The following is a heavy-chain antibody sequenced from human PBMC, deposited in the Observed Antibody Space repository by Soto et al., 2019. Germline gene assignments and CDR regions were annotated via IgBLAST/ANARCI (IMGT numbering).Heavy chain of an antibody. CDR1: GFTFSSYG. Sequence: GGSLRLSCAASGFTFSSYGMSWVRQPPGKGLEWVSTISGSGIRRYYADSVKGRLTISRDNSKNTLYLQMNSLRAEDTAVYYCAKDQGYDSSGYYSDYWGQGTLVTVSS. J-gene: IGHJ4*02. D-gene: IGHD3-22*01. V-gene: IGHV3-23*01. CDR2: ISGSGIRR. CDR3: AKDQGYDSSGYYSDY.